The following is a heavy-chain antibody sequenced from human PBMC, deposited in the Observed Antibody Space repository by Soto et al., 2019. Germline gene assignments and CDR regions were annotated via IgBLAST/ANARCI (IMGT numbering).Heavy chain of an antibody. V-gene: IGHV4-39*07. Sequence: SETLSLTCSVSGASISSDNYYWGWIRQTPGKGLEWIGEIHHSGSTKYNPSLKSRVTFSIYTSKRQFSLKVRSVTAADTAVYYCARGKRGSSWYRGEEKYYYYGMDVWGQGTPVTVSS. D-gene: IGHD6-13*01. CDR3: ARGKRGSSWYRGEEKYYYYGMDV. J-gene: IGHJ6*02. CDR2: IHHSGST. CDR1: GASISSDNYY.